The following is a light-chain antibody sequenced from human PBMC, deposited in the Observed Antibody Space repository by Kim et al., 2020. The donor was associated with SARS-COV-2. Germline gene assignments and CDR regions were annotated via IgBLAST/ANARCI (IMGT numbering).Light chain of an antibody. Sequence: EIVLTQSPATLSLSPGERATLSCRASQSINSYLAWYQQKPGQAPRLLIYDASNRATGIPARFSGSGSGTDFTLTISSLEPQDIAVYYCQHRSDWPLTFGGRTKMDIK. CDR2: DAS. CDR3: QHRSDWPLT. J-gene: IGKJ4*01. CDR1: QSINSY. V-gene: IGKV3-11*01.